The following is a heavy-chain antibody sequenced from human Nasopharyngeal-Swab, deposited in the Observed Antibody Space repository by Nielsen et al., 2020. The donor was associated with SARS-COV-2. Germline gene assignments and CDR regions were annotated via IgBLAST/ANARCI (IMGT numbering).Heavy chain of an antibody. CDR2: ISWDSGNI. CDR1: GFTFDDYA. CDR3: VKDNLLRAFDL. J-gene: IGHJ3*01. V-gene: IGHV3-9*01. Sequence: GGSLRLSCAASGFTFDDYATHWVRQAPGRGLEWVSGISWDSGNIGYADSVKGRFTISRDNAKNSLYLQMNSLRAEDTALYYCVKDNLLRAFDLWGQGTMVTVSS. D-gene: IGHD2-15*01.